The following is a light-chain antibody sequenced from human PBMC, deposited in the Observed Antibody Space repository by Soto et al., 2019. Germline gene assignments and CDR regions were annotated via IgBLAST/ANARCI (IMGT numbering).Light chain of an antibody. Sequence: EIVMTQPPATLSLSPGERATLSCRASQSVSSNVAWYQQIPGQTPRLLIYGASTRATGIPVRFSGSGSGTEFTLTISSLQSEDFAVYYCHQYDDGPYTFGQGTKVDI. V-gene: IGKV3-15*01. CDR2: GAS. J-gene: IGKJ2*01. CDR1: QSVSSN. CDR3: HQYDDGPYT.